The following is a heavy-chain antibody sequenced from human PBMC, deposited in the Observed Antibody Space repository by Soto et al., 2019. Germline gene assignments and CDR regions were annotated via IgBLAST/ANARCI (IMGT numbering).Heavy chain of an antibody. D-gene: IGHD3-10*01. V-gene: IGHV3-74*01. CDR2: IISGGSRV. CDR3: GREGTSKGGMDV. J-gene: IGHJ6*02. CDR1: GFTFSNDW. Sequence: EVQLVESGGGLVQPGGSLRLSCAASGFTFSNDWMNWVRQGPGKGLEWVSRIISGGSRVSYADSVKGRFTIARDNAKKTMYLEMYSLTAEDTAVYYYGREGTSKGGMDVWGQGPRVTVSS.